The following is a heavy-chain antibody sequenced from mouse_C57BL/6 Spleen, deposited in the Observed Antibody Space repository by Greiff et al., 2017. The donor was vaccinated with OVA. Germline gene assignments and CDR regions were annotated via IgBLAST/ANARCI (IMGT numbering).Heavy chain of an antibody. J-gene: IGHJ1*03. CDR2: IWRGGST. CDR3: AKTGGSSSYWYFDV. D-gene: IGHD1-1*01. CDR1: GFSLTSYG. V-gene: IGHV2-5*01. Sequence: QVQLQQSGPGLVQPSQSLSITCTVSGFSLTSYGVHWVRQSPGKGLEWLGVIWRGGSTDYNAAFMSRLSITKDNSKSQVFFKMNSLQADDTAIYYGAKTGGSSSYWYFDVWGTGTTVTVSS.